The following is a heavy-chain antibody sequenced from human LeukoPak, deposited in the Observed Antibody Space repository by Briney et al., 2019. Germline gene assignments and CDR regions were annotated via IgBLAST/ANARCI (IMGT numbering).Heavy chain of an antibody. CDR2: MGGGGTT. Sequence: GGSLRLSCAASGFTFNNYVMSWVRQAPGKGLEWVSAMGGGGTTYYADYVKGRFTISRDTSKNTLYLQMNSLRAEDTALYYCAKAGRPQAVAGWIDYWGQGTLVTVSS. D-gene: IGHD6-19*01. CDR3: AKAGRPQAVAGWIDY. V-gene: IGHV3-23*01. CDR1: GFTFNNYV. J-gene: IGHJ4*02.